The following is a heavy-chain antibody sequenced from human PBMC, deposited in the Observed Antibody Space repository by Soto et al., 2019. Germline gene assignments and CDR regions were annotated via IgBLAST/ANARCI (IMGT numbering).Heavy chain of an antibody. D-gene: IGHD5-12*01. CDR1: GFTFRFYG. Sequence: QVRLVQSGGGVVQPGGSLRLSCVASGFTFRFYGMHWVRQAPGRGLEWVGVIWHDGNKKYYADSVKGRVNISRDNTENTVYLEMNSLRVEDTAIYYCARDGYDSCTGSFSWFHYFYCMDVWGKGSAVTVSS. V-gene: IGHV3-33*01. CDR3: ARDGYDSCTGSFSWFHYFYCMDV. J-gene: IGHJ6*03. CDR2: IWHDGNKK.